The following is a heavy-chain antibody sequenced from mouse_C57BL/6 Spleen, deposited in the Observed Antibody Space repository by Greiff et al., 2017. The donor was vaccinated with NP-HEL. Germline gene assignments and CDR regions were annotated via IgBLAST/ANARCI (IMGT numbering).Heavy chain of an antibody. V-gene: IGHV1-64*01. CDR3: ARHDSSGYGFDY. CDR2: IHPNSGST. Sequence: QVQLQQPGAELVKPGASVKLSCKASGYTFTSYWMHWVKQRPGQGLEWIGMIHPNSGSTNYNEKFKSKATLTVDKSSSTAYMQLSSLTSEDSAVYYCARHDSSGYGFDYGGQGTTLTVSS. J-gene: IGHJ2*01. D-gene: IGHD3-2*02. CDR1: GYTFTSYW.